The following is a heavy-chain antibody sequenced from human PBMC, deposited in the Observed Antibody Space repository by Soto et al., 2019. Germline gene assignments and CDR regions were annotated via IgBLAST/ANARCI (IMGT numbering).Heavy chain of an antibody. V-gene: IGHV3-30*18. Sequence: QVQLVESGGGVVQPGRSLRLSCAASGFTFSSYGMHWVRQAPGKGLEWVAVISYDGSNKYYADSVKGSFTIPRDNSKNTLYLQMNSLRAEDTAVYYCAKSDHGYFDYWGQGTLVTVSS. CDR3: AKSDHGYFDY. CDR2: ISYDGSNK. J-gene: IGHJ4*02. CDR1: GFTFSSYG.